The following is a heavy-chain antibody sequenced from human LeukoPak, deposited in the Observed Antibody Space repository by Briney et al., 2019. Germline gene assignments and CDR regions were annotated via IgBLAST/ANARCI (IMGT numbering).Heavy chain of an antibody. CDR3: ARGGEGSQLA. V-gene: IGHV4-39*07. CDR1: GGSISSSSYY. J-gene: IGHJ5*02. CDR2: IYYSGST. Sequence: PSETLSLTCTVSGGSISSSSYYWGWIRQPPGKGLEWIGSIYYSGSTYYNPSLKSRVTISVDTSKNQFSLKLSSVTAADTAVYYCARGGEGSQLAWGQGTLVTVSS. D-gene: IGHD6-6*01.